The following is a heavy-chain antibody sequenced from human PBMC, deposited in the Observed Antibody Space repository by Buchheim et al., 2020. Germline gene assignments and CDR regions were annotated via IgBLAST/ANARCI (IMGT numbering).Heavy chain of an antibody. J-gene: IGHJ6*02. Sequence: QVQLQQWGAGLLKPSETLSLTCTVYGGSFTGNYWYWIRQSPGKGLEWIGGLDHGGDTNYNPSLKSRVSTSLDMSKNQFSLKLHSVTAADTAVYYCARDDKGFGELLEYYYYYYGMDVWGQGTT. V-gene: IGHV4-34*01. CDR2: LDHGGDT. CDR3: ARDDKGFGELLEYYYYYYGMDV. D-gene: IGHD3-10*01. CDR1: GGSFTGNY.